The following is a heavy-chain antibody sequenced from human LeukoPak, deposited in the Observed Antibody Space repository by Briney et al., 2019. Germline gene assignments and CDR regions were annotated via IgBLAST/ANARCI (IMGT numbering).Heavy chain of an antibody. CDR2: IYYSGST. V-gene: IGHV4-39*01. CDR3: ARRGAGEGQLLNQEYYYYGMDV. D-gene: IGHD2-2*02. Sequence: KASETLSLTCTVSGGSISSSSYYWGWIRQPPGKGLEWIGRIYYSGSTYYNPSLKSRVTISVDTSKNKFSLTLSSVTAADTAVYYFARRGAGEGQLLNQEYYYYGMDVWGQGTTVTVSS. CDR1: GGSISSSSYY. J-gene: IGHJ6*02.